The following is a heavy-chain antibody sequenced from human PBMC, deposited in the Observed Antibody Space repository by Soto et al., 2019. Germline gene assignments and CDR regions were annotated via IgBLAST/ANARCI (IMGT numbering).Heavy chain of an antibody. D-gene: IGHD5-12*01. Sequence: QLQLQESGSGLVKPSQTLSLTCAVSGGSISSGGYSWSWIRQPPGKGLEWIGYIYHSGSTYYNPSLKSRVTISVDRSKNQFSLKLSSVTAADTAVYYCDRVARDGYNTTDYWGQGTLVTVSS. CDR1: GGSISSGGYS. J-gene: IGHJ4*02. CDR3: DRVARDGYNTTDY. V-gene: IGHV4-30-2*01. CDR2: IYHSGST.